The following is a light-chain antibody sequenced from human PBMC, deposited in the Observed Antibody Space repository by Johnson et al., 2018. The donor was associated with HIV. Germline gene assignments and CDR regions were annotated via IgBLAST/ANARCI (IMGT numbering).Light chain of an antibody. CDR1: SSNIGNNY. J-gene: IGLJ1*01. CDR3: GTWDSSLGAYV. V-gene: IGLV1-51*02. Sequence: QSVLTQPPSVSAAPGQKVTISCSGSSSNIGNNYVSWYQQLPGTAPKLLIYENNKRPSGIPDLFSGSKSGTSATLGITGLQTGDEADYYCGTWDSSLGAYVFGTGTKVTVL. CDR2: ENN.